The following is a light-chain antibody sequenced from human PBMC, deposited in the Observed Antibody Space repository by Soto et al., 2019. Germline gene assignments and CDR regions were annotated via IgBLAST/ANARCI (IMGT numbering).Light chain of an antibody. CDR3: QQYGSLLPGLT. CDR1: QSISRNY. CDR2: HAS. V-gene: IGKV3-20*01. Sequence: IVLTQSPGTLSLSPGERVTLSCRASQSISRNYLAWYQQKPGLAPRLLMYHASRKAAGTPDRFSGSGSGTDFSLTISRLEPEDFAVYYCQQYGSLLPGLTFGGGTKVEIK. J-gene: IGKJ4*01.